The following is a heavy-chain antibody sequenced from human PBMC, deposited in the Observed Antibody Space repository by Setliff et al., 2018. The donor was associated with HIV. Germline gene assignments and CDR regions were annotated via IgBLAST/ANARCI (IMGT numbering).Heavy chain of an antibody. J-gene: IGHJ4*02. Sequence: SETLSLTCAVYRGSFRGYHWSWIRQPPQKGLEWIGEINHSGSINYNPSLKSRLNISVDTSKNQFSLKLSSVTAADTAVCYCAGAQSFSSGSLSLDSWGQGTLVTVSS. V-gene: IGHV4-34*01. CDR3: AGAQSFSSGSLSLDS. CDR1: RGSFRGYH. CDR2: INHSGSI. D-gene: IGHD1-26*01.